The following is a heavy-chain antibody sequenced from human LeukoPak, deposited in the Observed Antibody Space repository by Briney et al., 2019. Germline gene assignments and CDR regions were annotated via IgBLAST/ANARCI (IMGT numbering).Heavy chain of an antibody. V-gene: IGHV3-74*01. Sequence: GGSLRLSCAASGYTFSSYWLHWVRQAPGKGLVWVSRINSDGSSTSYADSVKGRFTISRDNAKNTLYLQMNSLRGEDTAVYYCARGRSSGWSFDYWGQGTLVTVSS. D-gene: IGHD6-19*01. CDR1: GYTFSSYW. CDR3: ARGRSSGWSFDY. CDR2: INSDGSST. J-gene: IGHJ4*02.